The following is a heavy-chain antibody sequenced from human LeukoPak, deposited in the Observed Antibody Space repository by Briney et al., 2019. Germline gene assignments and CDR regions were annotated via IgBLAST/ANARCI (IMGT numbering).Heavy chain of an antibody. J-gene: IGHJ5*02. CDR2: INPNSGGT. V-gene: IGHV1-2*02. Sequence: ASVKVSSKASGYTFTGYYMHWVRQAPGQGLEWMGWINPNSGGTNYAQKFQGRVTMTRDTSISTAYMELSRLRSDDTAVYYCARGRGIKDIVVVVAAGGFDPWGQGTLVTVSS. CDR1: GYTFTGYY. D-gene: IGHD2-15*01. CDR3: ARGRGIKDIVVVVAAGGFDP.